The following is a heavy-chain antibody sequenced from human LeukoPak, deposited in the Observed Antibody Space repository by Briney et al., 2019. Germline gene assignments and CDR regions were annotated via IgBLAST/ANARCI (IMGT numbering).Heavy chain of an antibody. CDR3: ARATYGSGSYYVVNFDY. V-gene: IGHV4-4*07. J-gene: IGHJ4*02. Sequence: SETLSLTCTVSGGSISSYYWSWIRQPAGKGLEWIGRIYTSGSTNYNPSLKSRVTMSVDTSKNQFSLNLNSVTAADTAVYYCARATYGSGSYYVVNFDYWGQGTLVTVSS. D-gene: IGHD3-10*01. CDR1: GGSISSYY. CDR2: IYTSGST.